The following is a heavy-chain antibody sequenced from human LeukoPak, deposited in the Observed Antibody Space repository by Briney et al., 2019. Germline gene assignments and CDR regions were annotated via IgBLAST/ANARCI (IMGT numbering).Heavy chain of an antibody. CDR2: FHHSGST. CDR1: GGSISSDNW. Sequence: PSGTLSLTCPVSGGSISSDNWWSWVRQPPGKGLQWVGEFHHSGSTNYNPSLKSRVTISVDKSKNQFSLKLSSVTAADTAVYYCAREWAAAGTVSFDYWGQGTLVTVSS. J-gene: IGHJ4*02. CDR3: AREWAAAGTVSFDY. V-gene: IGHV4-4*02. D-gene: IGHD6-13*01.